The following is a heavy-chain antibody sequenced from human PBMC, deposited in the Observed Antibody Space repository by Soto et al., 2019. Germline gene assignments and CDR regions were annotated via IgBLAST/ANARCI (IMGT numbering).Heavy chain of an antibody. CDR1: GYIFINYA. D-gene: IGHD2-15*01. CDR2: INAGNGDT. V-gene: IGHV1-3*01. CDR3: ARSPRSSGNYYYPMDV. Sequence: VQLVQSGAEVKKPGASVKVSCKASGYIFINYAIHWVRQAPGQRLEWMGWINAGNGDTIYSQKFQGRITITRDASANTAYMELSSLGSEDTTVYYCARSPRSSGNYYYPMDVWGQGTTVTVSS. J-gene: IGHJ6*02.